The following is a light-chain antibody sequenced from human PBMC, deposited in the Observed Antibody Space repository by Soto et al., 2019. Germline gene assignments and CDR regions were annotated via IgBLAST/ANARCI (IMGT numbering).Light chain of an antibody. Sequence: QSVLTQPASVSGSPGQSITISCTGTSSDVGGYKHVSWYQHHPGKAPKLMIYEVSNRPSGVSNRFSGSKSGYTASLTISGLQAGGEADYYCNSRRSSGTRVFGTGTKVTVL. CDR1: SSDVGGYKH. CDR3: NSRRSSGTRV. V-gene: IGLV2-14*01. J-gene: IGLJ1*01. CDR2: EVS.